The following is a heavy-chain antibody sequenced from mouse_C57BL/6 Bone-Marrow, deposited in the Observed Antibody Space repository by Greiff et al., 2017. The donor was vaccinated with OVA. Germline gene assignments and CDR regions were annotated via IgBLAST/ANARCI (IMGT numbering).Heavy chain of an antibody. J-gene: IGHJ3*01. Sequence: EVQGVESGGDLVKPGGSLKLSCAASGFTFSSYGMSWVRQTPDKRLEWVATIGSGGSYTYYPDSVKGRFTISRDNAKNTLYLQMSSLKSEDTAMYYCARLDYGWFAYWGQGTLVTVSA. D-gene: IGHD2-4*01. V-gene: IGHV5-6*01. CDR2: IGSGGSYT. CDR3: ARLDYGWFAY. CDR1: GFTFSSYG.